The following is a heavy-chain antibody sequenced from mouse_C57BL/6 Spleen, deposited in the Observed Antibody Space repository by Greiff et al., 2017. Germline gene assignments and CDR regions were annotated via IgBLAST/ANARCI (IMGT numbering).Heavy chain of an antibody. CDR2: ISYDGSN. J-gene: IGHJ3*01. V-gene: IGHV3-6*01. CDR3: AREDYSNSGAY. Sequence: VQLQESGPGLVKPSQSLSLTCSVTGYSITSGYYWNWIRQFPGNKLEWMGYISYDGSNNYNPSLKNRISITPDTSKNQFFLKLNSVTTEDTATYACAREDYSNSGAYWGQGTLVTVSA. CDR1: GYSITSGYY. D-gene: IGHD2-5*01.